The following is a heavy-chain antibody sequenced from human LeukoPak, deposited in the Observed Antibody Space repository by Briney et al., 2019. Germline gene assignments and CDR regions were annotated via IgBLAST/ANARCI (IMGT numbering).Heavy chain of an antibody. CDR2: STHGGST. Sequence: PGGSLRLSCAASGFSVSTNYMSWVRQAPGKGLEWIGESTHGGSTNYNPSLKSRVTISVDTSKNQFSLKLTSVTAADTAVYYCARGRTGAAALDFWGPGTLVTVSS. J-gene: IGHJ4*02. D-gene: IGHD2-2*01. CDR1: GFSVSTNY. V-gene: IGHV4-34*01. CDR3: ARGRTGAAALDF.